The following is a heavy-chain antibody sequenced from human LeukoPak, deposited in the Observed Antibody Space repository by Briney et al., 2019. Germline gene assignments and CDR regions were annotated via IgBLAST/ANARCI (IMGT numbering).Heavy chain of an antibody. CDR3: AKDRRYYDSSGYFLY. Sequence: GGSLRLSCAASGFTFSSYAMSWVRQAPGKGLGWVSAISGSGGSTYYADSVKGRFTISRDNSKNTLYLQMNSLRAEDTAVYYCAKDRRYYDSSGYFLYWGQGTLVTVSS. CDR1: GFTFSSYA. CDR2: ISGSGGST. J-gene: IGHJ4*02. D-gene: IGHD3-22*01. V-gene: IGHV3-23*01.